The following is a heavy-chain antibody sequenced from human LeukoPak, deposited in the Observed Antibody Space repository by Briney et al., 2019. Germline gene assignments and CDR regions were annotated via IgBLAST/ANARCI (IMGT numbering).Heavy chain of an antibody. Sequence: SETLSLTCTVSGGSISSYYWSWIRQPPGKGLEWIGYIYYSGSTNYNPSLKSRVTISVDTSKNQFSLKLSSVTAADTAVYYCARENYDILTGYYSGVDYWGQGTLVTVSS. CDR3: ARENYDILTGYYSGVDY. CDR2: IYYSGST. J-gene: IGHJ4*02. V-gene: IGHV4-59*01. CDR1: GGSISSYY. D-gene: IGHD3-9*01.